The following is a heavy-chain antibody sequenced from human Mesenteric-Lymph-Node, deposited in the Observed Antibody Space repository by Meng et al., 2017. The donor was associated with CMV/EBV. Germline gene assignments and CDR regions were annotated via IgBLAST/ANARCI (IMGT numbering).Heavy chain of an antibody. CDR3: AKDGRLGSGSPEYFQH. Sequence: GGSLRLSCAASGLTISSYPMTWVRQAPGKGLEWVSVIYSGSSSTYYADSVKGRFTISRDDSKNTVYLQMNSLRAEDTAVYYCAKDGRLGSGSPEYFQHWGQGTLVTVSS. J-gene: IGHJ1*01. V-gene: IGHV3-23*03. CDR1: GLTISSYP. CDR2: IYSGSSST. D-gene: IGHD1-26*01.